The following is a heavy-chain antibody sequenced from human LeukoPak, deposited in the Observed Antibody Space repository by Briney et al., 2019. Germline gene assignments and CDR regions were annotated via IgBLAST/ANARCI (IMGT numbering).Heavy chain of an antibody. D-gene: IGHD6-19*01. CDR2: FSSSSRYI. J-gene: IGHJ4*02. CDR3: AGLLTNIAVAGNAY. CDR1: GFTLCSYS. Sequence: GGTLRLSSAASGFTLCSYSMTWVRQAPGQGLKCFSSFSSSSRYIYYAASVKGRFTISRDNAKNSLYLQMNSLRAEDTAVYYCAGLLTNIAVAGNAYWGQGTLVTVSS. V-gene: IGHV3-21*01.